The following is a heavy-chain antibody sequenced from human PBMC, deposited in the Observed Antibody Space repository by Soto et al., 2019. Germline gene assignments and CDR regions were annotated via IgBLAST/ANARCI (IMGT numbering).Heavy chain of an antibody. V-gene: IGHV3-30-3*01. CDR3: AREIWYYYDSSGYYYGYYSDY. Sequence: GGSLRLSCAASGFTFSSYAMHWVRQAPGKGLEWVAVISYDGSNKYYADSVKGRFTISRDDFKNTLYLQMNSLRAEDTAVYYCAREIWYYYDSSGYYYGYYSDYWGQGT. CDR2: ISYDGSNK. D-gene: IGHD3-22*01. CDR1: GFTFSSYA. J-gene: IGHJ4*02.